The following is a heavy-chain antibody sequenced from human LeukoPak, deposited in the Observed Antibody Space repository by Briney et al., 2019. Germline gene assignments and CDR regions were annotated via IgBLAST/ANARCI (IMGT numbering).Heavy chain of an antibody. V-gene: IGHV3-23*01. D-gene: IGHD6-13*01. CDR1: GFTFSSYA. CDR3: ARGSSSRWRPYYYYYGMDV. CDR2: ISGSGGST. J-gene: IGHJ6*02. Sequence: GGSLRLSCAASGFTFSSYAMSWVRQAPGKGLEWVSAISGSGGSTYYADSVKGRFTISRGNSKNTLYLQMNSLRAEDTAVYYCARGSSSRWRPYYYYYGMDVWGQGTTVNVSS.